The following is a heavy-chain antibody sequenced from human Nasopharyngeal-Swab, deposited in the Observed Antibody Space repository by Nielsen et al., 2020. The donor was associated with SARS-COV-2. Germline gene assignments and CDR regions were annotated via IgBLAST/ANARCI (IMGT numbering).Heavy chain of an antibody. CDR2: IKSRAAGGTT. J-gene: IGHJ6*04. CDR3: TTYSSGWL. Sequence: AGSLRLSCATSGFTFSKAWMSWVRQAPGKGPEWVGRIKSRAAGGTTDSAAPVIGRFTVSRDDSESTLYLQMSSLKTEDTAVYYCTTYSSGWLWGKGTTVTVSS. CDR1: GFTFSKAW. D-gene: IGHD6-19*01. V-gene: IGHV3-15*01.